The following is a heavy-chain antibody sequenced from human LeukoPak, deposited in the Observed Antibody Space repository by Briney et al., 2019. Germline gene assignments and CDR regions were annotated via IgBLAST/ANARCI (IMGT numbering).Heavy chain of an antibody. V-gene: IGHV3-53*04. CDR1: GFTVSSNY. CDR3: ARDNRWGSGSSLDAFDT. Sequence: PGGSLRLSCAASGFTVSSNYMSWVRQAPGKGLEWVSVIYSGGSTYYADSVKGRFTISRHNSKNTLYLQMNSLRAEDTAVYYCARDNRWGSGSSLDAFDTWGQGTMVTVSS. CDR2: IYSGGST. J-gene: IGHJ3*02. D-gene: IGHD3-10*01.